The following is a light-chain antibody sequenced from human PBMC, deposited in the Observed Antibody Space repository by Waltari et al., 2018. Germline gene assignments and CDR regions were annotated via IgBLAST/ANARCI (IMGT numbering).Light chain of an antibody. CDR3: AAWDDSLNGRGV. CDR1: SSNIGTNT. CDR2: NNN. Sequence: QSVLTQPPSASGTPGQRVTISCSGDSSNIGTNTVTWYQQLPGTAPKLLIYNNNERPSGVPDRFSASKSGTSASLAISGLQSEDEGDYYCAAWDDSLNGRGVFGGGTKLTVL. J-gene: IGLJ3*02. V-gene: IGLV1-44*01.